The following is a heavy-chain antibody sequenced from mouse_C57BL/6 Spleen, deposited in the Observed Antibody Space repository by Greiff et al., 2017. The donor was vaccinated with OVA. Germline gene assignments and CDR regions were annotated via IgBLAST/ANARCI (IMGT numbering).Heavy chain of an antibody. D-gene: IGHD3-3*01. Sequence: QVQLQQSGAELVRPGTSVKMSCKASGYTFTNYWIGWAKQRPGHGLEWIGDIYPGGGYTNYNEKFKGKATLTADKSSSTAYMQFSSQTSEDSAIYYCARRLGYAMDYWGQGTSVTVSS. V-gene: IGHV1-63*01. CDR1: GYTFTNYW. CDR3: ARRLGYAMDY. J-gene: IGHJ4*01. CDR2: IYPGGGYT.